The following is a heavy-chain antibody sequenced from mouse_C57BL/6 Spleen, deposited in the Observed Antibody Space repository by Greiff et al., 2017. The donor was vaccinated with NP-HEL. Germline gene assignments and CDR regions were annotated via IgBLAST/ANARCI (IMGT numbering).Heavy chain of an antibody. CDR3: ARPDYSNYVTFDY. CDR2: IDPSDSYT. V-gene: IGHV1-69*01. Sequence: QVQLQQPGAELVMPGASVKLSCKASGYTFTSYWMHWVKQRPGQGLEWIGEIDPSDSYTNYNQKFKGKSTLTVDKSSSTAYMQLSSLTSEDSAVYYCARPDYSNYVTFDYWGQGTTLTVSS. CDR1: GYTFTSYW. J-gene: IGHJ2*01. D-gene: IGHD2-5*01.